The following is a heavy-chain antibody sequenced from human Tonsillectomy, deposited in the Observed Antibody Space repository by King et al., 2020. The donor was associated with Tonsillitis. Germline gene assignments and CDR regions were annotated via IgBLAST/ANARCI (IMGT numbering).Heavy chain of an antibody. V-gene: IGHV4-39*01. Sequence: QLQESGPGLVKPSETLSLTCTVSGGSISSSSYYWGWIRQPPGKGLEWIWSIYYSGSTYYNPSLKSRVPISLDTSKNQFSLKLSSVTAADTAVYSCARFQLWLRAMDYWGQGTLVTVSS. D-gene: IGHD5-18*01. CDR1: GGSISSSSYY. J-gene: IGHJ4*02. CDR2: IYYSGST. CDR3: ARFQLWLRAMDY.